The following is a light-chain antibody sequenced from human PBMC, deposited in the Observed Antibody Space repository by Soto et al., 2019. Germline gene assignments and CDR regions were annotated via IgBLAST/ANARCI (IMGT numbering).Light chain of an antibody. V-gene: IGLV2-14*01. CDR1: SSDVGYYNY. Sequence: QSALTQPASVSGSPGQSIAISCTGTSSDVGYYNYVSWYQQHPGKAPKVMIYDVNNRPSGVSVRFSGSKSGNTASLTISGLQAEDEADYYCSSYTSSSTYVFGTGTKLTVL. CDR3: SSYTSSSTYV. CDR2: DVN. J-gene: IGLJ1*01.